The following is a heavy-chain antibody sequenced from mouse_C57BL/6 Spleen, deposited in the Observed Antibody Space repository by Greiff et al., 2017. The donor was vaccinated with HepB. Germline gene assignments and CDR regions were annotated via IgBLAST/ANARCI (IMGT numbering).Heavy chain of an antibody. J-gene: IGHJ4*01. Sequence: EVKLQESGPGLVKPSQSLSLTCSVTGYSITSGYYWNWIRQFPGNKLEWMGYISYDGSNNYNPSLKNRISITRDTSKNQFFLKLNSVTTEDTATYDCARGLLRYAMDYWGQGTSVTVSS. V-gene: IGHV3-6*01. CDR1: GYSITSGYY. CDR2: ISYDGSN. CDR3: ARGLLRYAMDY. D-gene: IGHD1-1*01.